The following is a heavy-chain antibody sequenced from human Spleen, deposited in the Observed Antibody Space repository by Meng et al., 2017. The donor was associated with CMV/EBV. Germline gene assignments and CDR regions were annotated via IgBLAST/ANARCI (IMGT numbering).Heavy chain of an antibody. Sequence: QVQRQEWGAGLLKPSETLSLTCAVYGGSFRGYYWSWIRQPPGKGLEWIGEINHSGSTNYNPSLKSRVTISVDTSKNQFSLKLSSVTAADTAVYYCARGLYGRRGLDYWGQGTLVTVSS. D-gene: IGHD4-17*01. CDR1: GGSFRGYY. CDR2: INHSGST. J-gene: IGHJ4*02. V-gene: IGHV4-34*01. CDR3: ARGLYGRRGLDY.